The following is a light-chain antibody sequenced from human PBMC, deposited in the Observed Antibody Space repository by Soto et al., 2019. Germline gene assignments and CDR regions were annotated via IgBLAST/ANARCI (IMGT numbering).Light chain of an antibody. CDR3: QQYYSYPT. V-gene: IGKV1-8*01. CDR1: QHISHF. CDR2: AAS. J-gene: IGKJ5*01. Sequence: IQMTQSPSSLSAVVGGRVSITCRASQHISHFLNWYQQKPGKAPKLLIYAASTLQSGVPSRFSGSGSGTDFTLTISCLQSEDFATYYCQQYYSYPTFGQGTRLEIK.